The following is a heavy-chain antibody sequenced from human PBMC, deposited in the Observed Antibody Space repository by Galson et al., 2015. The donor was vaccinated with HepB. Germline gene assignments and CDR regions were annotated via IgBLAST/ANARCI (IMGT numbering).Heavy chain of an antibody. V-gene: IGHV3-53*04. Sequence: SLRLSCAASGFTVSSNYMSWVRQAPGKGLEWVSVIYSGGSTYYADSVKGRFTISRHNSKNTLYLQMNSLRAEDTAVYYCARDEGDYYYYGMDVWGQGTTVTVSS. CDR2: IYSGGST. D-gene: IGHD3-16*01. CDR3: ARDEGDYYYYGMDV. J-gene: IGHJ6*02. CDR1: GFTVSSNY.